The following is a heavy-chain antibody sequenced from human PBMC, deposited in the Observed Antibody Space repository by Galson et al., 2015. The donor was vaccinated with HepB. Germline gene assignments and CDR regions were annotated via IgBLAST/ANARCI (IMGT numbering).Heavy chain of an antibody. CDR2: ISYDGSNK. Sequence: SLRLSCAASGFTFSSYAMHWVRQAPGKGLEWVAVISYDGSNKYYADSVKGRFTISRDNSKNTLYLQMNSLRAEDTAVYYCACLPLTYYYAKTQFDYWGQGTLVTVSS. CDR1: GFTFSSYA. CDR3: ACLPLTYYYAKTQFDY. J-gene: IGHJ4*02. D-gene: IGHD3-10*01. V-gene: IGHV3-30-3*01.